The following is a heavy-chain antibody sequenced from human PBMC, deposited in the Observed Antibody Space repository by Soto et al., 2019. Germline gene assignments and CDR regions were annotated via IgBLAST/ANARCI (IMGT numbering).Heavy chain of an antibody. CDR1: GININNYV. Sequence: EVQLLESGGALVQPGGSLRLSCAVSGININNYVMSWVRQAPGKGLEWASSISGSGGSTYYADSVKGRFTISRDNSKNTLYLQMNSLGAEDTAVYYCAKGWGDYWGQGTQVTVSS. CDR3: AKGWGDY. CDR2: ISGSGGST. V-gene: IGHV3-23*01. D-gene: IGHD7-27*01. J-gene: IGHJ4*02.